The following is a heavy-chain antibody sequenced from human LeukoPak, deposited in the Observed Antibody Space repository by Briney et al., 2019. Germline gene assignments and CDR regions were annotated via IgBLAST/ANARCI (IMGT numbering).Heavy chain of an antibody. CDR3: ARVGRGSGTKPNYMDV. CDR2: INHSGST. CDR1: GGSFSGYY. Sequence: SETLSLTCAVYGGSFSGYYWSWIRQPPGKGLEWIGEINHSGSTNYNPSLKSRVTISVDTSKNQFSLKLSSVTAADTAVYYCARVGRGSGTKPNYMDVWGKGTTVIVSS. D-gene: IGHD3-10*01. V-gene: IGHV4-34*01. J-gene: IGHJ6*03.